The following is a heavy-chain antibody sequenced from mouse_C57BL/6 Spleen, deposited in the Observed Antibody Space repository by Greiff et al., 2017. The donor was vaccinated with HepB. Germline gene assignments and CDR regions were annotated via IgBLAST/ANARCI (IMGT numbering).Heavy chain of an antibody. CDR1: GFTFSSYG. V-gene: IGHV5-6*02. CDR2: ISSGGSYT. J-gene: IGHJ2*01. Sequence: EVKVVESGGDLVKPGGSLKLSCAASGFTFSSYGMSWVRQTPDKRLEWVATISSGGSYTYYPDSVKGRFTISRDNAKNTLYLQMSSLKSEDTAMYYCARRDDYLDYWGQGTTLTVSS. CDR3: ARRDDYLDY. D-gene: IGHD2-3*01.